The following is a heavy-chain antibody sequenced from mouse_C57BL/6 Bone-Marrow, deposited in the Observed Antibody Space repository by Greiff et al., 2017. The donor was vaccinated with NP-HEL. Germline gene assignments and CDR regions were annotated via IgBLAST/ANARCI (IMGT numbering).Heavy chain of an antibody. Sequence: EVKLMESGPGLVKPSQSLSLTCSVTGYSITSGYYWNWIRQFPGNKLEWMGYISYDGSNNYNPSLKNRISITRDTSKNQFFLKLNSVTTEDTATYYCARDPTYYYSNSWFAYWGQGTLVTVSA. CDR2: ISYDGSN. CDR1: GYSITSGYY. J-gene: IGHJ3*01. V-gene: IGHV3-6*01. CDR3: ARDPTYYYSNSWFAY. D-gene: IGHD2-5*01.